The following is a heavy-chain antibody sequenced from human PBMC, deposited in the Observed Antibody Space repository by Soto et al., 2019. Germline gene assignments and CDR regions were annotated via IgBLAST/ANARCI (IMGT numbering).Heavy chain of an antibody. CDR1: GFTFSDYW. CDR3: ARGYYYDSSGYPDY. V-gene: IGHV3-7*03. D-gene: IGHD3-22*01. J-gene: IGHJ4*02. CDR2: IKQAGSEK. Sequence: GGSLRLSCAASGFTFSDYWMTWVRQAPGKGLEWVANIKQAGSEKYYVDSVKGRFTISTDSAKNSLYLQMNSLRAEDTAVYYCARGYYYDSSGYPDYWGQGTLVTVSS.